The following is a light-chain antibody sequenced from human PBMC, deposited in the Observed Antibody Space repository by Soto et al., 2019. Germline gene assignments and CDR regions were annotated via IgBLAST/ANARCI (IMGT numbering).Light chain of an antibody. CDR3: SSYAGDNRYV. CDR1: SSDVGAYNY. CDR2: EVS. Sequence: QSVLTQPPSGSGSPGQSVTVSCTGTSSDVGAYNYVSWYQQQPGKAPKLIIFEVSKWPSGVPDRFSASKSGNTASLTVSGLQAEDEADYYCSSYAGDNRYVFGTGTKVTVL. V-gene: IGLV2-8*01. J-gene: IGLJ1*01.